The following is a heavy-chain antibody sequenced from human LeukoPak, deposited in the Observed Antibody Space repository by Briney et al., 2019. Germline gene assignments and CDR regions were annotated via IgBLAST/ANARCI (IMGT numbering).Heavy chain of an antibody. Sequence: SETLSLTCTVSGGSISSYYWSWIREPPGKGLEWIGYIYYSGGANYNPSLKSRVTISVDTSKTQSHLKLSSVTAADTAVYYCARAGDYGDYVGWFDPWGQGTLVTVSS. D-gene: IGHD4-17*01. CDR2: IYYSGGA. J-gene: IGHJ5*02. CDR1: GGSISSYY. CDR3: ARAGDYGDYVGWFDP. V-gene: IGHV4-59*12.